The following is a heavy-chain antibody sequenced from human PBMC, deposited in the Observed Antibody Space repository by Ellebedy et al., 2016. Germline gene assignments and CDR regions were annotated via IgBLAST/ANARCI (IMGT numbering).Heavy chain of an antibody. Sequence: ASVKVSXKASGYTFTSYGISWVRQAPGQGLEWMGWISAYNGNTNYAQKLQGRVTMTTDTSTSTAYMELRSLRSDDTAVYYCARVGSGYYYYYMDGWGKGTTVTVSS. CDR1: GYTFTSYG. D-gene: IGHD3-3*01. CDR3: ARVGSGYYYYYMDG. V-gene: IGHV1-18*01. J-gene: IGHJ6*03. CDR2: ISAYNGNT.